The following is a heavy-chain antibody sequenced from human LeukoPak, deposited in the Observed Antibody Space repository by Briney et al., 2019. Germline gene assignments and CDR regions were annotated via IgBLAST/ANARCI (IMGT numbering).Heavy chain of an antibody. CDR2: IYTTGMT. D-gene: IGHD3-16*02. Sequence: SETLSLTCSVSGGSINSYWWSWIRQPAGKGLEFIGRIYTTGMTNYNPSLKSRVSMSVDTSKNQFSLELRSVTAADTALYFCARAGYTISSYRFDYWGQGALVTVSS. V-gene: IGHV4-4*07. CDR1: GGSINSYW. J-gene: IGHJ4*02. CDR3: ARAGYTISSYRFDY.